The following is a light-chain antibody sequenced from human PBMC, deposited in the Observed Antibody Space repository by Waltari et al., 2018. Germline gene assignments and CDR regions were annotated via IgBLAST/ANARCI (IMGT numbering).Light chain of an antibody. CDR2: RND. CDR3: ATWDDRMNGHWV. V-gene: IGLV1-44*01. J-gene: IGLJ3*02. CDR1: SSNIGDNV. Sequence: QSVLTQSPSASGTPGPRVPISCSGSSSNIGDNVVNWYQQLPGKAPKLLIYRNDQRPSGVPDRFSASKSGTSASLAISGLQSEDEADYYCATWDDRMNGHWVFGGGTKVTVL.